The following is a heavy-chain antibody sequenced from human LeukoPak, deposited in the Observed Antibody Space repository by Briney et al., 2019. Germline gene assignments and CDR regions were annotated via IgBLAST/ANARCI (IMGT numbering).Heavy chain of an antibody. Sequence: ASVKVSCKASGYTFTSYGISWVRQAPGQGLEWLGWINAYNGNTNYAQKLKGRVTMTTDTSTSTAYMELRSLRSDDTAVYYCARALLRATGRITMIVVVTDFDYWGQGTLVTVSS. CDR2: INAYNGNT. CDR3: ARALLRATGRITMIVVVTDFDY. J-gene: IGHJ4*02. D-gene: IGHD3-22*01. V-gene: IGHV1-18*01. CDR1: GYTFTSYG.